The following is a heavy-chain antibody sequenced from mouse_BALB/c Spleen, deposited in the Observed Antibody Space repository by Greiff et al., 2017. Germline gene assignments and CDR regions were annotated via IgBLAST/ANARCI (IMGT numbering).Heavy chain of an antibody. V-gene: IGHV3-2*02. J-gene: IGHJ1*01. CDR2: ISYSGST. CDR1: GYSITSDYA. Sequence: EVKLQESGPGLVKPSQSLSLTCTVTGYSITSDYAWNWIRQFPGNKLEWMGYISYSGSTSYNPSLKSRISITRDTSKNQFFLQLNSVTTEDTATYYCARSGSYYWYFDVWGAGTTVTVSS. CDR3: ARSGSYYWYFDV. D-gene: IGHD2-12*01.